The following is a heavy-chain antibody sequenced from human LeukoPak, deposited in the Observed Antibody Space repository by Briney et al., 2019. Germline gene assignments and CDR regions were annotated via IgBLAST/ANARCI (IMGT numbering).Heavy chain of an antibody. CDR1: GFTFSDYS. D-gene: IGHD2-21*01. CDR2: ISSSSTTI. J-gene: IGHJ4*02. Sequence: GGSLRLSCAASGFTFSDYSMNWVRQAPGKGLEWVSYISSSSTTIFYADSVKGRFTISRDNAENSLFLQMNGLRDEDTALYYCARERVIAAAGDGFDSWGQGTLVTVSS. V-gene: IGHV3-48*02. CDR3: ARERVIAAAGDGFDS.